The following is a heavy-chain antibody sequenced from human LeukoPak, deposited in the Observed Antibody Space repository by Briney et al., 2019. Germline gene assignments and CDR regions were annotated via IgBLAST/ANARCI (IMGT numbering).Heavy chain of an antibody. CDR1: GGTFSSYA. CDR2: IIPIFGTA. V-gene: IGHV1-69*05. J-gene: IGHJ4*02. Sequence: SVKVSCKASGGTFSSYAISWVRQAPGQGLEWMGRIIPIFGTANYAQKFQGRVTITTDESTSTAYTELSSLRSEDTAVYYCARETGIFDYFDYWGQGTLVTVSS. CDR3: ARETGIFDYFDY. D-gene: IGHD3-3*01.